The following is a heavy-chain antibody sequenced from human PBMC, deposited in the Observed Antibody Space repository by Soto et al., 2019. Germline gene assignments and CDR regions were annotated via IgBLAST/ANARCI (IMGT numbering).Heavy chain of an antibody. V-gene: IGHV4-59*08. CDR2: IYYSGST. J-gene: IGHJ2*01. CDR3: ARHVAMYYDILTGYQNWYFDL. Sequence: QVQLQESGPGLVKPSETLSLTCTVSGGFISSYYWSWIRQPPGKGLEWIGYIYYSGSTNYNPSLKSRVTISVDTSKNQFSLKLSSVTAADTAVYYCARHVAMYYDILTGYQNWYFDLWGRGTLVTVSS. D-gene: IGHD3-9*01. CDR1: GGFISSYY.